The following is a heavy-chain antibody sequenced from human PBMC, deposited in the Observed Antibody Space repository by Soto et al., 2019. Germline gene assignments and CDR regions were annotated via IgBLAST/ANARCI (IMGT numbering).Heavy chain of an antibody. CDR2: INHSGST. D-gene: IGHD2-15*01. J-gene: IGHJ6*02. CDR3: ARAFRYGVVAAYYYYYGMDV. V-gene: IGHV4-34*01. CDR1: GGSFSGYY. Sequence: SETLSLTCAVYGGSFSGYYWSWIRQPPGKGLEWIGEINHSGSTNYNPSLKSRVTISVDTSKNQFSLKLSSVTAADTAVYYCARAFRYGVVAAYYYYYGMDVWGQGNTVT.